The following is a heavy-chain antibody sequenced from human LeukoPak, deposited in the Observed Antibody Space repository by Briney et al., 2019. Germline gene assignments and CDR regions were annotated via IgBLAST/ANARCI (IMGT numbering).Heavy chain of an antibody. Sequence: GRSLRLSCATSGFTFGTNAMNWVRQGPGKGLEWVSGISGSGGSTYYADSVKGRFTISRDNSKNTLYLQMNSLRAEDTAVYYCATRERYCSSTSCYEWFDPWGQGTLVTVSS. CDR1: GFTFGTNA. D-gene: IGHD2-2*01. V-gene: IGHV3-23*01. CDR2: ISGSGGST. J-gene: IGHJ5*02. CDR3: ATRERYCSSTSCYEWFDP.